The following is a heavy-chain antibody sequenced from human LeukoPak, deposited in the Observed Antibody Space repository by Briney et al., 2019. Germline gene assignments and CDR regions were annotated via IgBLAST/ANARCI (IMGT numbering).Heavy chain of an antibody. CDR1: GYTFTSSY. V-gene: IGHV1-46*01. Sequence: GASVKVSCKASGYTFTSSYMHWVRQAPGQGLEWMGIINPSGGSTSYAQKFQGRVTMTRDMSTSTVYMELSSLRSEDTAVYYCAREYCSSTSCYTGTHMDVWGKGTTVTVSS. CDR2: INPSGGST. D-gene: IGHD2-2*02. CDR3: AREYCSSTSCYTGTHMDV. J-gene: IGHJ6*03.